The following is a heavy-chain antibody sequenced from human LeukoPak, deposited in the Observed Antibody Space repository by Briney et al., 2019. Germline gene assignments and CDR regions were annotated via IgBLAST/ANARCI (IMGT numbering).Heavy chain of an antibody. V-gene: IGHV1-2*02. CDR2: INPNSGGT. Sequence: ASVKVSCKASGYTFTGYYMHWVRQAPGQGLEWMGWINPNSGGTNYAQKFQGRVTMTRDTSISTAYMELSRLRSDDTAVYYCAREGYCSSTSCSYMDVWGKGTTGTVSS. D-gene: IGHD2-2*01. J-gene: IGHJ6*03. CDR3: AREGYCSSTSCSYMDV. CDR1: GYTFTGYY.